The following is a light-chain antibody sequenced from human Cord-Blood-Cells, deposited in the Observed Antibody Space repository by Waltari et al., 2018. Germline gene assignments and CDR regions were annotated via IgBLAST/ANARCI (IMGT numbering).Light chain of an antibody. V-gene: IGLV2-11*01. Sequence: QSALTQPRSVSGSPGQSVTISCTGTSSDFGGYNYVSWYQQHPGKDPKLMIYDVSKRPSGVPDRFSGSKSGNTASLTISGLQAEDEADYYCCSYAGSYTLGVFGGGTKLTVL. CDR3: CSYAGSYTLGV. CDR2: DVS. J-gene: IGLJ3*02. CDR1: SSDFGGYNY.